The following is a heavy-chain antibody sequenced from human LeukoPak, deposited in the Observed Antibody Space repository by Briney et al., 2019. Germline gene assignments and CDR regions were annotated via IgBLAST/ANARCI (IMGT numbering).Heavy chain of an antibody. Sequence: NPSETLSLTCTVSGGSISSYYWSWIRQPPGKGLEWIGYIYYSGSTNYNPSLKSRVTVSVDTSKNQFSLKLSSVTAADTAVYYCARVVVANYYYYYGMDVWGQGTTVTVSS. D-gene: IGHD3-22*01. CDR3: ARVVVANYYYYYGMDV. J-gene: IGHJ6*02. V-gene: IGHV4-59*01. CDR2: IYYSGST. CDR1: GGSISSYY.